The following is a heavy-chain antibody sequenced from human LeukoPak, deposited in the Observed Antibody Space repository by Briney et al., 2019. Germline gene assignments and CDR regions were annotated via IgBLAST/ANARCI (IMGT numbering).Heavy chain of an antibody. D-gene: IGHD3-10*01. Sequence: AGGSLRLSCAASGFTFSNYGMHWVRQAPGKGLEWVAFIRYDGSNKYYADSVKGRFTISRDNSKNTLYLQMNSLRAEDTAVHYCARGLWGSGSRDPDYWGQGTLVTVSS. J-gene: IGHJ4*02. CDR3: ARGLWGSGSRDPDY. CDR1: GFTFSNYG. CDR2: IRYDGSNK. V-gene: IGHV3-30*02.